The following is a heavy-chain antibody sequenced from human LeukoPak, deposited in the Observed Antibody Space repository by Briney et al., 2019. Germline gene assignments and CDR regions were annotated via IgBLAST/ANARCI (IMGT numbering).Heavy chain of an antibody. V-gene: IGHV3-9*01. CDR2: ISWNSNSDSI. CDR1: GLTFDDYA. CDR3: AKDISAYYYYGMDV. Sequence: GRSLRLSCAASGLTFDDYAMHWVRQAPGKSLEWVSSISWNSNSDSIGYADSVKGRFTISRDNGKNALYLQMNSLRVEDTALYYCAKDISAYYYYGMDVWGQGTTVTVSS. J-gene: IGHJ6*02.